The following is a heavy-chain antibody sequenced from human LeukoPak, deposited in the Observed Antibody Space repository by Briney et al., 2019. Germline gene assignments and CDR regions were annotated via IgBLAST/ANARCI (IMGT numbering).Heavy chain of an antibody. CDR3: AKDTSSSAYYYMDV. V-gene: IGHV3-9*03. Sequence: GGSLRLSCAASGFTFDDYAMHWVRQGPGKGLEWVSGISWNSGIIDYADSVKGRFTISRDNAKNSLYLQMNSLRAEDMALYYCAKDTSSSAYYYMDVWGKGTTVTVSS. CDR1: GFTFDDYA. CDR2: ISWNSGII. J-gene: IGHJ6*03. D-gene: IGHD6-6*01.